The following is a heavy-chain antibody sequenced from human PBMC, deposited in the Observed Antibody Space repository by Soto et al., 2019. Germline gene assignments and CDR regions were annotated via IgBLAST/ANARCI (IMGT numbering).Heavy chain of an antibody. CDR1: IW. CDR2: THHSGGA. Sequence: IWWTWVRRPPGKGLEWIGETHHSGGANYNPSLKSRVTISVDISKSQFSLKLASLTAADTAVYYCASLFGPWGQGMLVTVSS. D-gene: IGHD3-16*01. CDR3: ASLFGP. J-gene: IGHJ5*02. V-gene: IGHV4-4*02.